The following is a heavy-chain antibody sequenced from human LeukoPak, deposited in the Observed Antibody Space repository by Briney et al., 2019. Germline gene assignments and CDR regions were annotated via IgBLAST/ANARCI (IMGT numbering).Heavy chain of an antibody. CDR2: IYYSGNT. V-gene: IGHV4-59*01. D-gene: IGHD3-10*01. CDR1: GGSISGYY. J-gene: IGHJ4*02. Sequence: PSETLSLTCTVSGGSISGYYWSWIRQPPGKGLEWIGYIYYSGNTNYNPSLKTRDTIPVDTSMNQLSLKLTSVTAADTAVYYCARDRVRQGFFDYWGQGSLVTVSS. CDR3: ARDRVRQGFFDY.